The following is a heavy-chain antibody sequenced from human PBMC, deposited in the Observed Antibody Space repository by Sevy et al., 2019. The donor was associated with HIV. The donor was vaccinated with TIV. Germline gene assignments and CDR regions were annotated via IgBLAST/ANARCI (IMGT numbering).Heavy chain of an antibody. D-gene: IGHD2-2*01. J-gene: IGHJ6*02. Sequence: SETLSLTCTVSGGSISSSSYYWGWIRQPPGKGLEWIGSIYYSGSTYYNPSLKSRVTISVDTSKNQFSLKLSSVTAADTAVYYCAGQGSSTSRYYYYGMDVWGQGTTVTVSS. CDR1: GGSISSSSYY. CDR3: AGQGSSTSRYYYYGMDV. CDR2: IYYSGST. V-gene: IGHV4-39*01.